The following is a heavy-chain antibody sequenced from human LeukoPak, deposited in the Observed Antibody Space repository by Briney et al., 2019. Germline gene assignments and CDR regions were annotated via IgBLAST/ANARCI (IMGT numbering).Heavy chain of an antibody. CDR3: ARAGWIITSGIDY. CDR1: GYSISRGYY. CDR2: IYHTGST. D-gene: IGHD3-10*01. V-gene: IGHV4-38-2*01. J-gene: IGHJ4*02. Sequence: SETLSLTCGVSGYSISRGYYWAWIRQPPGKGLEWIGTIYHTGSTYYTPPLGSRVTISVDTSKNEFSLNLNSVTAADTAVYYCARAGWIITSGIDYWGQGALVTVSS.